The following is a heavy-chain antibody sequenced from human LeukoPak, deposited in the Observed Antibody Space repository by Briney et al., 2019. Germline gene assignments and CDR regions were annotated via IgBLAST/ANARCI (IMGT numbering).Heavy chain of an antibody. CDR3: ARATPSVDI. J-gene: IGHJ3*02. V-gene: IGHV4-61*02. Sequence: SETLSLTCTVSGGSISSGSYYWSWIRQPAGKGLEWIGRIYTSGSTNYNPSLKRRVTISVDTSKNQFSLKLSSVTAADTAVYYCARATPSVDIWGQGTMVTVSS. CDR1: GGSISSGSYY. CDR2: IYTSGST.